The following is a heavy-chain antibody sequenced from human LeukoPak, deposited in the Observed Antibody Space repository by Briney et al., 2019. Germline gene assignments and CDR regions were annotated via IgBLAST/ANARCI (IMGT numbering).Heavy chain of an antibody. CDR1: GFTFDEYG. CDR3: ARGGYSYGYAGVSPHYMAI. D-gene: IGHD5-18*01. J-gene: IGHJ6*03. V-gene: IGHV3-20*04. CDR2: INWNGAST. Sequence: GGSLRLSCAASGFTFDEYGMNWVRQAPEKGLEWVSGINWNGASTNYADSVRGRFTISRDNAKNSLFLQMSSLRAEDTALYFCARGGYSYGYAGVSPHYMAIWGKGTMVTVSS.